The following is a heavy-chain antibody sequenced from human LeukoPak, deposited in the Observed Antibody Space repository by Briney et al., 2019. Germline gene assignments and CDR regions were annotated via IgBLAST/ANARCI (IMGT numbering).Heavy chain of an antibody. CDR3: ARSFDYVWGRD. D-gene: IGHD3-16*01. CDR1: GFTVSNCW. J-gene: IGHJ4*02. Sequence: GGSLRLSCAASGFTVSNCWMSWVPQAPGKGLEWVANMKPDGSEKNYVDSVKGRFTISRDNAKNSLYLQMNSLRAEDTAVYYCARSFDYVWGRDWGQGTLVTVSS. CDR2: MKPDGSEK. V-gene: IGHV3-7*01.